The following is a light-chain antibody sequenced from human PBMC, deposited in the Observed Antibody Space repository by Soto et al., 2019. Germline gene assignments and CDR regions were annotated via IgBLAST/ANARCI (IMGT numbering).Light chain of an antibody. J-gene: IGKJ4*01. Sequence: ETVLTQSPDTLSLSPGEGATLSCRASQTVKNNYLAWYQQRRGLAPRLLIYGASDRATGIPDRFSGSGSGTDFTLTITRLEPEDFAVYYCQQYGTSPLTFGGGTKVEIK. CDR2: GAS. V-gene: IGKV3-20*01. CDR1: QTVKNNY. CDR3: QQYGTSPLT.